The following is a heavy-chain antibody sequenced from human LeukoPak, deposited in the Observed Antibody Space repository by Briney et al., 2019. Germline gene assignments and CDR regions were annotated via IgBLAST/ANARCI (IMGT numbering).Heavy chain of an antibody. CDR3: ARDLRRYSSSWTLNWFDP. Sequence: ASVKVSCKASGYTFTSYGISWVRQAPGQGLEWMGWISAYNGNTNCAQKLQGRVTMTTDTSTSTAYMELRSLRSDDTAVYYCARDLRRYSSSWTLNWFDPWGQGTLVTVSS. D-gene: IGHD6-13*01. V-gene: IGHV1-18*01. CDR2: ISAYNGNT. J-gene: IGHJ5*02. CDR1: GYTFTSYG.